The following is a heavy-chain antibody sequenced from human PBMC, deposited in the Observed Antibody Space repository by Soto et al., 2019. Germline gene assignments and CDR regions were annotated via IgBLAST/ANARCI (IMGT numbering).Heavy chain of an antibody. CDR2: IYRTGST. D-gene: IGHD1-7*01. CDR1: GGSFTSNNW. CDR3: ASRDPGTSVDY. V-gene: IGHV4-4*02. J-gene: IGHJ4*02. Sequence: SETLSLTCAVSGGSFTSNNWWTWVRQPPGQGLEWIGEIYRTGSTNYNPSLKSRVTISLDKSENQFSLKVTSPTAADTAVYYCASRDPGTSVDYWGQGTLVTVSS.